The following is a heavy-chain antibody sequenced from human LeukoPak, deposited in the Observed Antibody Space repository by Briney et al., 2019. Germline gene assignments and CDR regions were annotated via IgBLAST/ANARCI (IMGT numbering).Heavy chain of an antibody. D-gene: IGHD3-22*01. CDR1: GFTFSSYS. CDR3: ARDHHRRLYDSQARNTFDI. V-gene: IGHV3-48*01. J-gene: IGHJ3*02. Sequence: GGSLRLSCAASGFTFSSYSMNWVRQAPGKGLEWVSYISSSSSTIYYADSVKGRFALSRDNAKNSLYLQMNSLRAEDTAVYYCARDHHRRLYDSQARNTFDIWSQGTMVTVSS. CDR2: ISSSSSTI.